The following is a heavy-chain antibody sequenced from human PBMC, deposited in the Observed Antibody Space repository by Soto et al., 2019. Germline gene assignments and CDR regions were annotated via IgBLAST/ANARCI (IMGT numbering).Heavy chain of an antibody. Sequence: KGLEWIGYIYYSGSTNYNPSLKSRVTISVDTSKNQFSLKLSSVTAADTAVYYCARLFFFQAEDGIRDDLPVSALLLNRSSDL. V-gene: IGHV4-59*08. J-gene: IGHJ2*01. D-gene: IGHD2-21*02. CDR3: ARLFFFQAEDGIRDDLPVSALLLNRSSDL. CDR2: IYYSGST.